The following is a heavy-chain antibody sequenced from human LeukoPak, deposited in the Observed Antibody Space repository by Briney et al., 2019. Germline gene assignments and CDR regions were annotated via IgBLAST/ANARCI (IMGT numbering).Heavy chain of an antibody. V-gene: IGHV4-61*02. CDR1: GASISSGSYY. J-gene: IGHJ4*02. D-gene: IGHD3-22*01. Sequence: DPSQTLSLTCTVSGASISSGSYYWSWTRQPAGKGLEWIGRIYTSGSTNYNPSLKSRVTISVDTSKNQFSLKLRSVTAADTAVYYCARGNSYYYDSSGYPDYWGQGTPVTVSS. CDR2: IYTSGST. CDR3: ARGNSYYYDSSGYPDY.